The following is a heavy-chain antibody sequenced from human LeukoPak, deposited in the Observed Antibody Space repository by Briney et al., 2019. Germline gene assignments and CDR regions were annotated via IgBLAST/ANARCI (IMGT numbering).Heavy chain of an antibody. V-gene: IGHV3-30*02. J-gene: IGHJ4*02. CDR2: IRYDGSNK. Sequence: GGSLRLSCAASGVTFSSDGMRWVREGPGEGLEWVAFIRYDGSNKYYADSVKGRFTISRDNSKNTLYLRMNSLRAEDTAVYYCAKPFSARFGANDYWGQGTLVTVSS. CDR3: AKPFSARFGANDY. CDR1: GVTFSSDG. D-gene: IGHD3-10*01.